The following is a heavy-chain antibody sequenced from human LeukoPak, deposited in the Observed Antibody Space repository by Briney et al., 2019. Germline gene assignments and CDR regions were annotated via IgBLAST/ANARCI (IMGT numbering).Heavy chain of an antibody. CDR2: IYYSGST. Sequence: KPSETLSLTCTVSGGSISNYHWSWIRQPPGKGLVWIGYIYYSGSTNYNPSLKSRVTISVDKSKNQFSLKLSSVTAADTAVYYCARGYGGYFDYWGQGTLVTVSS. CDR1: GGSISNYH. CDR3: ARGYGGYFDY. J-gene: IGHJ4*02. D-gene: IGHD4-23*01. V-gene: IGHV4-59*12.